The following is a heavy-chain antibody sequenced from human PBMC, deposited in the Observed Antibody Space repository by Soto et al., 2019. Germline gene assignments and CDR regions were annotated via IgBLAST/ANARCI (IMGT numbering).Heavy chain of an antibody. CDR1: GFTFSSYG. Sequence: LRLSCAASGFTFSSYGMHWVRQAPGKGLEWVAVISYDGSNKYYADSVKGRFTISRDNSKNTLYLQMNSLRAEDTAVYYCAKAPDTIFWGQGTLVTVSS. CDR3: AKAPDTIF. D-gene: IGHD3-3*01. CDR2: ISYDGSNK. J-gene: IGHJ4*02. V-gene: IGHV3-30*18.